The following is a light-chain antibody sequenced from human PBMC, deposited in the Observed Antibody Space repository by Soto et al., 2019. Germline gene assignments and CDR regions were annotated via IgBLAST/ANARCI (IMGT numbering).Light chain of an antibody. CDR1: QSISTW. V-gene: IGKV1-5*01. CDR2: DAS. CDR3: QLRHSHPLT. J-gene: IGKJ5*01. Sequence: RVTITGRASQSISTWLAWYQQKPGKAPKLLIYDASSLQTGVPSRFSGSGSGTEFTLTIGSLQPEDLATYYCQLRHSHPLTVGPGTRLEI.